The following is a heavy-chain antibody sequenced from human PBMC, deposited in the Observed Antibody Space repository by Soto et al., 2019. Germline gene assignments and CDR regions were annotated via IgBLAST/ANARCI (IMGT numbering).Heavy chain of an antibody. D-gene: IGHD1-26*01. V-gene: IGHV4-39*01. J-gene: IGHJ4*02. CDR1: GGSISSSSYY. CDR2: IYYSGST. Sequence: LSLTCTVSGGSISSSSYYWGWIRQPPGKGLEWIGSIYYSGSTYYNPSLKSRVTISVDTSKNQFSLKLSSVTAADTAVYYCARRSGSYTPGGLDYWGQGTLVTVSS. CDR3: ARRSGSYTPGGLDY.